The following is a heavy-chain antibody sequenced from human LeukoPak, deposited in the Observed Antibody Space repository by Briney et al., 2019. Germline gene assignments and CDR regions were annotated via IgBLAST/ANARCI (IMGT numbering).Heavy chain of an antibody. CDR1: GFTFDDYG. D-gene: IGHD4-17*01. CDR3: ARDANYGDYARGAFDI. J-gene: IGHJ3*02. V-gene: IGHV3-20*04. Sequence: GGSLRLSCAASGFTFDDYGMSWVRQAPGKGLEWVSDINWNGGSTGYADSVKGRFTISRDNAKNSLYLQMNSLRAEDTALYYCARDANYGDYARGAFDIWGQGTMVTVSS. CDR2: INWNGGST.